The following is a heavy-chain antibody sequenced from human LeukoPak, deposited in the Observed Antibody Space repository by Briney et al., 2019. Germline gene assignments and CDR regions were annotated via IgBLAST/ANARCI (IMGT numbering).Heavy chain of an antibody. V-gene: IGHV4-34*01. CDR3: AKRDISTGYGLIDY. CDR2: INHSGST. J-gene: IGHJ4*02. CDR1: GGSFSGYY. D-gene: IGHD3-9*01. Sequence: SETLSLTCAVYGGSFSGYYWSWIRQPPGKGLEWIGEINHSGSTNYNPSLKSRVTISVDTSKNQFSLRLNSVTAADAAVYYCAKRDISTGYGLIDYWGQGTLVTVSS.